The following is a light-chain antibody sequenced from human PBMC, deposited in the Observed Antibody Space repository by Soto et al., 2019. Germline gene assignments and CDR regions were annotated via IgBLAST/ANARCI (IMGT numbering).Light chain of an antibody. J-gene: IGLJ2*01. V-gene: IGLV1-44*01. CDR3: AAWDDSLNGPV. CDR1: SSNIGSNT. Sequence: QSVLTQPPSASGTPGQRVTIPCSGSSSNIGSNTVNWYQQLPGTAPKLLIYSNNQRPSGVPDRFSGSKSGTSASLAISGLQSEDEADYYCAAWDDSLNGPVFGGGTNLTVL. CDR2: SNN.